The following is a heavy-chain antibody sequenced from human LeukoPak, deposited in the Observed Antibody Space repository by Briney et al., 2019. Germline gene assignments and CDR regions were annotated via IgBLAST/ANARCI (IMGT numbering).Heavy chain of an antibody. CDR1: GGSISSSSHY. CDR2: IYYSGST. Sequence: SETLSLTCTVSGGSISSSSHYWGWIRQPPGKGLEWIGTIYYSGSTNYNPSLKSRVTISVDTSKNQFSLKLSSVTAADTAVYYCARSYNYYDSSGYYFDYWGQGTLVTVSS. D-gene: IGHD3-22*01. V-gene: IGHV4-39*07. J-gene: IGHJ4*02. CDR3: ARSYNYYDSSGYYFDY.